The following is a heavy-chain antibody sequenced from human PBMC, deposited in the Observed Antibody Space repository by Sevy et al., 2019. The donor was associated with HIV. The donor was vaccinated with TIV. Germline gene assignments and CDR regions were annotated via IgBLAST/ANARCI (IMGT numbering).Heavy chain of an antibody. CDR2: ISGSGGST. Sequence: GGSLRLSCAASGFTFSSYAMSWVRQAPGKGLEWISAISGSGGSTYYADSVKGRFTISRDNSKNMLYLQMNSLRAEDTAVYLSAKDRQYYYDSSGYSDYWGQGTLVTVSS. CDR3: AKDRQYYYDSSGYSDY. D-gene: IGHD3-22*01. V-gene: IGHV3-23*01. J-gene: IGHJ4*02. CDR1: GFTFSSYA.